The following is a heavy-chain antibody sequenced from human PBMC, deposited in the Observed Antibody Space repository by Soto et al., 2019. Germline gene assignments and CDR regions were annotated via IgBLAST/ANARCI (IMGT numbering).Heavy chain of an antibody. V-gene: IGHV4-34*04. D-gene: IGHD2-21*01. CDR1: GESLRGYY. Sequence: QVQLQQWGTGLLKPSETLSLHCAVYGESLRGYYWSWIRQTPAMGLEWIGEINHRGTTNHDSSLKSRALISIDTSKNQVPLRLNYVTAADTAVYYCARGYPRSILSTSLTTSYWFDSWGQGTLVTVSS. J-gene: IGHJ5*01. CDR2: INHRGTT. CDR3: ARGYPRSILSTSLTTSYWFDS.